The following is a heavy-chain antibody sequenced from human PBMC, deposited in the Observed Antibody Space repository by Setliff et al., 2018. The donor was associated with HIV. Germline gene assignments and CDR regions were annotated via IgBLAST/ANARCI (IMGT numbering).Heavy chain of an antibody. CDR2: IIPILGVA. Sequence: SVKVSCKASRSTFNSHTINWVRQAPGQGLDWMGRIIPILGVANYAQRFQGKVTITADKSTSTSYMELTSLRFDDPAMYYCVRGVQSPPHYSYYYMDVWGEGTMVTVSS. V-gene: IGHV1-69*02. J-gene: IGHJ6*03. CDR3: VRGVQSPPHYSYYYMDV. CDR1: RSTFNSHT. D-gene: IGHD3-3*01.